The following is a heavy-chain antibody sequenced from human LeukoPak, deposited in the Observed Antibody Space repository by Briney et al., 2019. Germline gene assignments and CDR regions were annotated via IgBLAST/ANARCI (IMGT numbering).Heavy chain of an antibody. CDR2: ISGSGGST. J-gene: IGHJ4*02. V-gene: IGHV3-23*01. CDR1: GFTFSSYA. D-gene: IGHD3-10*01. CDR3: AKEKGGSGSYYCIDY. Sequence: GSLRLSCAAPGFTFSSYAMSWVRQAPGKGLEWVSAISGSGGSTYYADSVKGRFTISRDNSKNTLYLQMNSLRAEDTAVYYCAKEKGGSGSYYCIDYWGQGTLVTVSS.